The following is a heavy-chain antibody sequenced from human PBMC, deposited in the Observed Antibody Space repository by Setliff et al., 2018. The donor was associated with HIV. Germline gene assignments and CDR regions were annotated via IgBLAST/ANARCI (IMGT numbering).Heavy chain of an antibody. Sequence: SETLSLTCTVSGDSIRSSVYYWGWIRQPPGKGLEWIGSVHNSGSTYYNPSLKSRVTISVDTSKNQFSLKLSSVTAADTAVYYCATWGRNNWNYFSYWGQGTLVTVSS. D-gene: IGHD1-20*01. CDR2: VHNSGST. V-gene: IGHV4-39*07. CDR3: ATWGRNNWNYFSY. CDR1: GDSIRSSVYY. J-gene: IGHJ4*02.